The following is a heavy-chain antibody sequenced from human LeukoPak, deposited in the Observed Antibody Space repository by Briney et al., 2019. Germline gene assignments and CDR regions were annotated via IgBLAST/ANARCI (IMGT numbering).Heavy chain of an antibody. CDR3: ARVVGATTVDF. D-gene: IGHD1-26*01. CDR1: GFTFSDHY. J-gene: IGHJ4*02. Sequence: PGGSLRLSCAASGFTFSDHYMDWVRQGPGKGLEWVGRTRNKVNRYTTEYAASVKGRFTISRDDSKNSLYLQMNSLKTEDTAVYYCARVVGATTVDFWGQGTLVTASS. CDR2: TRNKVNRYTT. V-gene: IGHV3-72*01.